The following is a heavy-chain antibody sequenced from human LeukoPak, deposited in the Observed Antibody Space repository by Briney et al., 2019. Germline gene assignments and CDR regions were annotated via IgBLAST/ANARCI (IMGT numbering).Heavy chain of an antibody. J-gene: IGHJ4*02. V-gene: IGHV3-30*03. D-gene: IGHD4/OR15-4a*01. CDR2: SSYDGNIK. Sequence: GGSLRLFCAASRGTFSSYAISWVRQAPGMGLQWLGFSSYDGNIKYEDSVKGRFTISRDNSKNTLYLQINSLRAEDTAVYYCVRDTLGEGEDANYAVYYFDYWGQGTPVTVSS. CDR3: VRDTLGEGEDANYAVYYFDY. CDR1: RGTFSSYA.